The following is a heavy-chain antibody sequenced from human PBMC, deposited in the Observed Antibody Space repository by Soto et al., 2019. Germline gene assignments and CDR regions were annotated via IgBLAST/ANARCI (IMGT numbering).Heavy chain of an antibody. Sequence: QVQLEQSGAEVKKPGSSVKVSCKASGGTLSDHGVAWLRQAPGQGLEWMGGTIPVFNTAKYAQKFQGRVTVTADKLTDVAYMEMSSLRSADTAFYFCARGVYGSGNYYTGPSAFDIWGKGTMVIVSS. V-gene: IGHV1-69*06. CDR3: ARGVYGSGNYYTGPSAFDI. D-gene: IGHD3-10*01. J-gene: IGHJ3*02. CDR2: TIPVFNTA. CDR1: GGTLSDHG.